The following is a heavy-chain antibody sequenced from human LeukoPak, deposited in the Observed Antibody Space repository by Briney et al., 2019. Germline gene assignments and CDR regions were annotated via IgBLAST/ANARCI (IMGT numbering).Heavy chain of an antibody. Sequence: GGSLRLSCAASGFTVSNNYMSWVRQAPGKGLEWVSIIYSGGSTYYADSVKGRFTISRDNSKNTLHLQMNSLRAEDTAVYYCARDDYGDFDYYYYGMDVWGQGTTVTVSS. D-gene: IGHD4-17*01. V-gene: IGHV3-53*01. J-gene: IGHJ6*02. CDR2: IYSGGST. CDR3: ARDDYGDFDYYYYGMDV. CDR1: GFTVSNNY.